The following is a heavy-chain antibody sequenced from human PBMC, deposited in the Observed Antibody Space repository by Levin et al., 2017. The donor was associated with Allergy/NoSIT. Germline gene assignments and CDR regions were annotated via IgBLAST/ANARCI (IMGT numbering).Heavy chain of an antibody. CDR2: IYYSGST. Sequence: SETLSLTCTVSGGSISSGDYYWNWIRQPPGKGLEWIGYIYYSGSTYYNPSLKSRVTISLDTSKNQFSLKLSSVTAADTAVYYCARVIRYTAMVDYYYGMDVWGQGTTVTVSS. CDR3: ARVIRYTAMVDYYYGMDV. V-gene: IGHV4-30-4*01. D-gene: IGHD5-18*01. CDR1: GGSISSGDYY. J-gene: IGHJ6*02.